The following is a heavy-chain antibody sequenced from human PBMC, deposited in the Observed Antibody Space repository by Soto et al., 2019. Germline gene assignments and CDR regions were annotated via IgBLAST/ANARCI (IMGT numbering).Heavy chain of an antibody. CDR1: GYTFSSYA. D-gene: IGHD1-26*01. CDR3: ARVDGTY. Sequence: QVQLVQSGAEEKKPGASVKVSCKASGYTFSSYAIHWVRQAPGQGLEWMGWINAGNGNTKYSQKFQGRVTITRDTSASTAHMELNSLRSEDTAVYYCARVDGTYWGQGTLGTVSS. CDR2: INAGNGNT. J-gene: IGHJ4*02. V-gene: IGHV1-3*05.